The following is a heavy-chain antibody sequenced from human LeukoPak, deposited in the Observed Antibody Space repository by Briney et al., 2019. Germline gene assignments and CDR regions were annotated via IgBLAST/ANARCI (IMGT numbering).Heavy chain of an antibody. CDR3: ARPYYYDSSGYSPPHDY. CDR2: ISYDGSNK. CDR1: GFTFSSYE. D-gene: IGHD3-22*01. Sequence: GGSLRLSCAASGFTFSSYEMNWVRQAPGKGLEWVAVISYDGSNKYYADSVKGRFTISRDNSKNTLYLQMNSLRAEDTAVYYCARPYYYDSSGYSPPHDYWGQGTLVTVSS. J-gene: IGHJ4*02. V-gene: IGHV3-30*04.